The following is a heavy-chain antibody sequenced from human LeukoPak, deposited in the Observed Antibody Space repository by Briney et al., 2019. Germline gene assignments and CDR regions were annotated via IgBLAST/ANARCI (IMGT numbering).Heavy chain of an antibody. CDR1: GFTFSSYS. V-gene: IGHV3-30*02. J-gene: IGHJ6*03. CDR3: ARRGIVVPAVFLYYMDV. D-gene: IGHD2-2*01. CDR2: IRYDGSNK. Sequence: GGSLRLSCAASGFTFSSYSMNWVRQAPGKGLEWVAFIRYDGSNKYYADSVKGRFTISRDNSKNTLYLQMNSLRAEDTAVYYCARRGIVVPAVFLYYMDVWGKGTTVTVSS.